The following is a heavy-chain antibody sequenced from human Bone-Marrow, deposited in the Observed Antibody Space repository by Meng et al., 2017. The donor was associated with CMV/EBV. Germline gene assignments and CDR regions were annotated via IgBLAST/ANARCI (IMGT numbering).Heavy chain of an antibody. D-gene: IGHD5-18*01. CDR3: ARGGYSYGYYLYYFDY. Sequence: GESLKISCAASGFSFSDYYMSWIRQAPGKGLEWVSYISSSGSTIYYADSVKGRFTISRDNAKNSLYLQMNSLRAEDTAVYYCARGGYSYGYYLYYFDYWGQGTLVTVSS. V-gene: IGHV3-11*04. CDR1: GFSFSDYY. CDR2: ISSSGSTI. J-gene: IGHJ4*02.